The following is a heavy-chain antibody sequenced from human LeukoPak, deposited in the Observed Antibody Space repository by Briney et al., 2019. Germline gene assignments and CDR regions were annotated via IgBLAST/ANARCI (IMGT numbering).Heavy chain of an antibody. CDR1: GGSISSGAYY. CDR2: IYYNGDT. J-gene: IGHJ4*02. D-gene: IGHD3-22*01. Sequence: SETLSLTCTVSGGSISSGAYYWTWIRQHPEKGLEWIGYIYYNGDTHYNPSLKSRLTISVDTSKNQFSPKLSSVTAADTAVYYCARETKYYYDRSDYYQRTAFDNWGQGTLVSVSS. CDR3: ARETKYYYDRSDYYQRTAFDN. V-gene: IGHV4-31*03.